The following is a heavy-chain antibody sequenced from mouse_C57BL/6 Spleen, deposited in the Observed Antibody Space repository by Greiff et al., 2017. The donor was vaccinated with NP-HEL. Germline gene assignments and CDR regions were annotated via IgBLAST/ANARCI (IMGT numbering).Heavy chain of an antibody. CDR3: ASYYDYDGGYFDV. D-gene: IGHD2-4*01. CDR2: ISYDGSN. J-gene: IGHJ1*03. Sequence: EVQLVESGPGLVKPSQSLSLTCSVTGYSITSGYYWNWIRQFPGNKLEWMGYISYDGSNNYNPSLKNRISITRDTSKNQFFLKLNSVTTEDTATYYCASYYDYDGGYFDVWGTGTTVTVSS. CDR1: GYSITSGYY. V-gene: IGHV3-6*01.